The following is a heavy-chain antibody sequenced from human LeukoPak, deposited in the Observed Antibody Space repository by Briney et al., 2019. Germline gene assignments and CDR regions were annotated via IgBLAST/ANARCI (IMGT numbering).Heavy chain of an antibody. Sequence: SSETLSLTCSVSGDSISPYYWSWVRQPPGKGLEWIGYISYGGNTNYNSSLESRVTISVDTSKNQFSLKLSSVTAADTAVYYCVRHTGGTTLDYWGQGTLVTVSS. CDR3: VRHTGGTTLDY. CDR2: ISYGGNT. D-gene: IGHD1-1*01. J-gene: IGHJ4*02. V-gene: IGHV4-59*08. CDR1: GDSISPYY.